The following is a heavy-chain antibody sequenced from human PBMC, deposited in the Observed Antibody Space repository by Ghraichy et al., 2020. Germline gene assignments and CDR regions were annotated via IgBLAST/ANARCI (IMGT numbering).Heavy chain of an antibody. CDR2: INPNSGGT. J-gene: IGHJ6*03. D-gene: IGHD4-17*01. CDR3: ARDPVEERQAGRLRGLLPKDSYMDV. Sequence: ASVKVSCKTSGYTFSKYYIHWVRQAPGQGPEWMGRINPNSGGTNYAQKFQDRVTLTRDTSISTAYMDLSRLTSDDTAVYYCARDPVEERQAGRLRGLLPKDSYMDVWGKGTSVTVSS. V-gene: IGHV1-2*06. CDR1: GYTFSKYY.